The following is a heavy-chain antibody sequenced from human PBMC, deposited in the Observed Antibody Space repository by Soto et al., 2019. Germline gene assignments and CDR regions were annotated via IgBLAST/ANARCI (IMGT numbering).Heavy chain of an antibody. CDR3: ARDIGEAAAGRDWFDP. CDR1: GFTFSSYW. CDR2: IKQDGSEK. V-gene: IGHV3-7*01. J-gene: IGHJ5*02. D-gene: IGHD6-13*01. Sequence: GGSLRLSCAASGFTFSSYWMIWVRQAPGKGLEWVANIKQDGSEKYYVDSVKGRFTISRDNAKNSLYLQMNSLRAEDTAVYYCARDIGEAAAGRDWFDPWGQGTLVTVSS.